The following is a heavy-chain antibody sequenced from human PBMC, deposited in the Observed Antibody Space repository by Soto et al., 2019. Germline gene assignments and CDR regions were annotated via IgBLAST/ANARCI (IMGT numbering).Heavy chain of an antibody. CDR3: ARDLFSSGYSQGYLDY. V-gene: IGHV1-69*13. J-gene: IGHJ4*02. CDR1: GGTFSSYA. D-gene: IGHD3-22*01. Sequence: SVKVAGKASGGTFSSYAISWVRLALGQGLEWMGGIIPIFGTANYAQKFQSRVTITADESTSTAYMELRSLRSEDTAVYYCARDLFSSGYSQGYLDYWGRGTLVRDSS. CDR2: IIPIFGTA.